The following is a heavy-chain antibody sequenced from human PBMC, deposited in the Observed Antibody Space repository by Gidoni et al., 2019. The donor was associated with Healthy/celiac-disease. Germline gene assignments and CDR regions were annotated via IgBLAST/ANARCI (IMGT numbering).Heavy chain of an antibody. CDR1: GHTFTSYG. D-gene: IGHD2-2*01. CDR2: ISAYNGNT. Sequence: QVQLVQSGAELKQPGASVKVSCQASGHTFTSYGLSWVRQAPGQGLEWMGWISAYNGNTNYAQKLQGRVTMTTDTSTSTAYMELRSLRSDDTAVYYCARGDCSSTSCSRGYYYYGMDVWGQGTTVTVSS. J-gene: IGHJ6*02. CDR3: ARGDCSSTSCSRGYYYYGMDV. V-gene: IGHV1-18*01.